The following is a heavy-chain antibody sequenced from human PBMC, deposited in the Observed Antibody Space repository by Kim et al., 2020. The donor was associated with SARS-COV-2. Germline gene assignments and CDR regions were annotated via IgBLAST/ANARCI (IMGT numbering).Heavy chain of an antibody. J-gene: IGHJ4*02. Sequence: SETLSLTCTVSGGSISSSSYYWGWIRQPPGKGLEWIGSIYYSGSTYYNPSLKSRVTISVDTSKNQFSLKLSSVTAADTAVYYCAGGDGGNSPRDYWGQGTLVTFSS. CDR1: GGSISSSSYY. V-gene: IGHV4-39*01. CDR3: AGGDGGNSPRDY. CDR2: IYYSGST. D-gene: IGHD2-21*02.